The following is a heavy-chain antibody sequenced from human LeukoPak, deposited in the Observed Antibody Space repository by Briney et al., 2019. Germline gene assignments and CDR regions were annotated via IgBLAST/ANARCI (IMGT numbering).Heavy chain of an antibody. V-gene: IGHV4-31*03. CDR3: ARATYYYDSSGYQPGRPDAFDI. CDR2: IYYSGSP. CDR1: GGSISSGGYY. D-gene: IGHD3-22*01. J-gene: IGHJ3*02. Sequence: SETLSLTCTVSGGSISSGGYYWSWVRQPPGKGLEWIGYIYYSGSPYYNPSLKSRVTISVDTSKNQFSLKLSSVTAADTAVYYCARATYYYDSSGYQPGRPDAFDIWGQGTMVTVSS.